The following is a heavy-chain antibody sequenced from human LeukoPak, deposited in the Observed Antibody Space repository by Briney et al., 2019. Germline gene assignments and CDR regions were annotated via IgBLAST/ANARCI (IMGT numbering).Heavy chain of an antibody. J-gene: IGHJ6*03. CDR2: ISSSGSTI. CDR3: ARGKGQGTYYYYYMDV. Sequence: GGSLRLSCAASGFTFSDHYMSWIRQAPGKGLEWVSYISSSGSTIYYADSVKGRFTISRDNAKNSLYLQMNSLRAEDTAVYYCARGKGQGTYYYYYMDVWGKGTTVTVSS. CDR1: GFTFSDHY. V-gene: IGHV3-11*01. D-gene: IGHD3-10*01.